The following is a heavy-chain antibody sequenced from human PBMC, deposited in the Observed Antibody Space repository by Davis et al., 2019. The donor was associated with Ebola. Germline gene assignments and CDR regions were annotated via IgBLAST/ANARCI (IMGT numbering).Heavy chain of an antibody. CDR1: GGTFSSYA. CDR3: AKDRYYDNSPLYFESES. V-gene: IGHV1-69*13. Sequence: SVKVSCKASGGTFSSYAISWVRQAPGQGLEWVGGIIPIFDAATYAHNFQDRVTITADESRITAYLELSSLRSEDTAVYYCAKDRYYDNSPLYFESESWGQGTLVTVSS. D-gene: IGHD3-22*01. J-gene: IGHJ4*02. CDR2: IIPIFDAA.